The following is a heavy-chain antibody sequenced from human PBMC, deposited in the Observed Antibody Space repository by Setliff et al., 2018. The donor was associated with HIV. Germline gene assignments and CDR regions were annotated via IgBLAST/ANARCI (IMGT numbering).Heavy chain of an antibody. V-gene: IGHV4-4*08. CDR2: IHTSGST. D-gene: IGHD6-19*01. J-gene: IGHJ3*02. CDR3: AREDIAVASAFDI. CDR1: GDSSSNDY. Sequence: PSETLSLTCTVSGDSSSNDYWTWVRQPPGKGLEWIGNIHTSGSTNYNPSLKSRVTISVDTSKNQFSLKLSSVTAADTAVYYCAREDIAVASAFDIWGQGTMVTVSS.